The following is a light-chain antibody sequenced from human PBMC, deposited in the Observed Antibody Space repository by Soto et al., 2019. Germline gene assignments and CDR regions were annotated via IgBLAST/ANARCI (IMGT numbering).Light chain of an antibody. CDR1: NSNIGNNY. Sequence: QSVLKQPPPVSAAPGEKVTISFSGSNSNIGNNYGSWYQQLPGTAPKLLIYENNKRPSGIPDRFSGSKSGTSATLGITGLQTGDEADYYCGTWDSSLSAGYVFGTGTKVTVL. CDR3: GTWDSSLSAGYV. CDR2: ENN. V-gene: IGLV1-51*02. J-gene: IGLJ1*01.